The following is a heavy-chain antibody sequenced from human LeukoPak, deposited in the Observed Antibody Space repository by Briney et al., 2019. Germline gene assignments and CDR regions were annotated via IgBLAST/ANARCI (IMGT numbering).Heavy chain of an antibody. J-gene: IGHJ4*02. D-gene: IGHD1-26*01. CDR1: AFTFSTYG. Sequence: PGRSLRLSCAASAFTFSTYGMHWARQAPGKGLEWVAVISFDGSIKYYADSGKGPFTISRDNSNNTLYLQMNSLRDEDRGVYYCAKDLGRELLDLLFDYWGQGTLVTVSS. V-gene: IGHV3-30*18. CDR2: ISFDGSIK. CDR3: AKDLGRELLDLLFDY.